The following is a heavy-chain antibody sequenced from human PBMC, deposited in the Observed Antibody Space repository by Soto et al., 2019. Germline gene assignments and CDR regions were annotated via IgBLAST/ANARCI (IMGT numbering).Heavy chain of an antibody. CDR2: ISYDGSNK. J-gene: IGHJ4*02. CDR1: GFTFSSYG. V-gene: IGHV3-30*18. CDR3: AKDDDYYDSSGYCPIDY. D-gene: IGHD3-22*01. Sequence: GGSLRLSCAASGFTFSSYGMHWVRQAPGKRLEWVAVISYDGSNKYYGDSVKGRLTISRDNSKNTLYLQMNSLRAEDTAVYYCAKDDDYYDSSGYCPIDYWGQGT.